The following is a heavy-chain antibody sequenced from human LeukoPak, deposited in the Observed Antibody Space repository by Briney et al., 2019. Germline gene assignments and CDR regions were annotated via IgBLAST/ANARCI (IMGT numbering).Heavy chain of an antibody. Sequence: PGGSLRLSCAASGFTFSSYAMHWVRQAPGKGLEWVAVISSDGSNKYYADSMKGRFTISRDNSKNTLYLQMNSLRAEDTAVYYCAKDSGERLGILTGYYKSRKSYFDYWGQGTLVTVSS. CDR3: AKDSGERLGILTGYYKSRKSYFDY. CDR2: ISSDGSNK. V-gene: IGHV3-30*04. J-gene: IGHJ4*02. D-gene: IGHD3-9*01. CDR1: GFTFSSYA.